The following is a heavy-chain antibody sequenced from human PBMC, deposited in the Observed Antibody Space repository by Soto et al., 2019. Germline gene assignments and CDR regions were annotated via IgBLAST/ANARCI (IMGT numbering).Heavy chain of an antibody. J-gene: IGHJ6*02. CDR2: IISGGTRV. CDR3: ARERTSKGGMDI. CDR1: GFTFSSDW. V-gene: IGHV3-74*01. Sequence: PVGSLRLFCAASGFTFSSDWMNWVRQSPGKGLEWVSRIISGGTRVSYADSVKGRFIITRDNAKNTLYLEMHSLTADDTAVYYCARERTSKGGMDIWGQGTTVTVSS.